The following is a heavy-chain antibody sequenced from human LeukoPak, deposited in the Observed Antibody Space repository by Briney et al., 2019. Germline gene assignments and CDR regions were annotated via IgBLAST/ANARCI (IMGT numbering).Heavy chain of an antibody. CDR1: GYTFTSYA. CDR3: APTVLRGAVAGTIDY. V-gene: IGHV1-3*01. CDR2: INAGNGNT. Sequence: GASVKVSCKASGYTFTSYAKHWVRQAPGQRLEWMGWINAGNGNTKYSQKFQGRVTITADESTSTAYMELSSLRSEDTAVYYCAPTVLRGAVAGTIDYWGQGTLVTVSS. J-gene: IGHJ4*02. D-gene: IGHD6-19*01.